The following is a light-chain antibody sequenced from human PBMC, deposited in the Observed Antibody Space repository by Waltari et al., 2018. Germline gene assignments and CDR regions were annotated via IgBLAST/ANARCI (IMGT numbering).Light chain of an antibody. J-gene: IGLJ2*01. CDR2: KDT. CDR3: QSADSSGSVV. Sequence: SFELTQPPSLSVSPGQTARITCSGDALSKQYAHWHQQRPGLAPVLVIYKDTERPSGLPERVSGSSSGTTVTLTIIGVQAEDEADYYCQSADSSGSVVFGGGTKLTVL. V-gene: IGLV3-25*03. CDR1: ALSKQY.